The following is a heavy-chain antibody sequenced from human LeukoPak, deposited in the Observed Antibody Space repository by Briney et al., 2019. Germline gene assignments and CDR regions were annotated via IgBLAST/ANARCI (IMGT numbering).Heavy chain of an antibody. D-gene: IGHD2-15*01. J-gene: IGHJ6*02. CDR3: AIGYCSGGSCYSPYLYYYYGMDV. CDR2: INPCGGST. Sequence: ASVKVSCKASGYTFTSYYMHWVRQAPGQGLEWMGIINPCGGSTSYAQKFQGRVTITADESTSTAYMELSSLRSEDTAVYYCAIGYCSGGSCYSPYLYYYYGMDVWGQGTTVTVS. V-gene: IGHV1-46*01. CDR1: GYTFTSYY.